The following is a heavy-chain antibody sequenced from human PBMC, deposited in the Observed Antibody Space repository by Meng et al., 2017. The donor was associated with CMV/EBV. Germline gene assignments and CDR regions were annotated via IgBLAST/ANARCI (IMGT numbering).Heavy chain of an antibody. CDR3: ARDGYGALGFDF. CDR1: GESINNSRSY. CDR2: IFHTGNT. D-gene: IGHD6-13*01. Sequence: SETLSLTCSVSGESINNSRSYWGWIRQSPGTGLEWIASIFHTGNTFYNPSLKSRVSVSVEVSKNQFSLSLNSVTAADTAVYYCARDGYGALGFDFWGQGTLVTVSS. V-gene: IGHV4-39*07. J-gene: IGHJ4*02.